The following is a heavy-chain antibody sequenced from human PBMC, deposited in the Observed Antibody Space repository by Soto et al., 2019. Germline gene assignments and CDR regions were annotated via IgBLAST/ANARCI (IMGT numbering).Heavy chain of an antibody. CDR3: TTKTNIAVTGSDY. J-gene: IGHJ4*02. CDR2: IRSRSEGGTT. CDR1: SFTFSNAW. D-gene: IGHD6-19*01. Sequence: GGSLRLSCAASSFTFSNAWMHWVRQAPGKGLEWVGLIRSRSEGGTTDYAAPVKGRFAISRDESKNTLSLQMNSLKTEDTAVYYCTTKTNIAVTGSDYWGQGTLVTVSS. V-gene: IGHV3-15*07.